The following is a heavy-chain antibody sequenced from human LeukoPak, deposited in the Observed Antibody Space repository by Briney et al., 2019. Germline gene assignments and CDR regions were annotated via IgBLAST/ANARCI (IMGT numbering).Heavy chain of an antibody. J-gene: IGHJ4*02. CDR2: IKRETDGGTT. CDR3: TTDLYCSGGSCYRQGY. V-gene: IGHV3-15*01. Sequence: GRSLRLSCAASGFTFSSHGMHWVRQAPGKGLEWVGRIKRETDGGTTDYVAPVKGRFTISRDDSKNTLYLQMNSLKTEDTAVYYCTTDLYCSGGSCYRQGYWGQGTLVTVSS. D-gene: IGHD2-15*01. CDR1: GFTFSSHG.